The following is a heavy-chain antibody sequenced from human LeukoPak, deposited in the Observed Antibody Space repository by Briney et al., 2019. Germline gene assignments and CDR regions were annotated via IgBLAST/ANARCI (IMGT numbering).Heavy chain of an antibody. Sequence: GGSLRLSCAASGFTFSDYNMNWVRRAPGKGLEWVSYISVGSTTKYYADSVKGRFTISRDNAKNSLYLQMYSLRAEDTAVYYCAKYCITTSCYGSVVYWGQGTLVTVSS. CDR1: GFTFSDYN. J-gene: IGHJ4*02. CDR2: ISVGSTTK. CDR3: AKYCITTSCYGSVVY. D-gene: IGHD2-2*01. V-gene: IGHV3-48*01.